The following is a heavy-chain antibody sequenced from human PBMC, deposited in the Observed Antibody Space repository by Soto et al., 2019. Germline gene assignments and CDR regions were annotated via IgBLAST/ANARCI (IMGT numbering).Heavy chain of an antibody. CDR1: GGSFSGYY. D-gene: IGHD6-6*01. J-gene: IGHJ6*03. Sequence: ETLSLTCAVYGGSFSGYYWSWIRQPPGKGLEWIGEINHSGSTNYNPSLKSRVTISVDTSKNQFSLKLSSVTAADTAVYYCARGPSRNDYYYYYMDVWGKGTTVTVSS. CDR3: ARGPSRNDYYYYYMDV. V-gene: IGHV4-34*01. CDR2: INHSGST.